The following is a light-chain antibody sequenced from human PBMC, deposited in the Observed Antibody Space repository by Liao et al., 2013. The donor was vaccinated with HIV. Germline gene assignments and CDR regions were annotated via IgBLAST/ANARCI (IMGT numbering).Light chain of an antibody. Sequence: SYELTQPPSVSVSPGQTASITCSGDKLGDNYACWYQQKPGQSPVVVIYQDNKRPSGIPERFSGSSSGNTATLTISGTQAMDEADYFCQSWDNNTYVFGSGTKVTVL. J-gene: IGLJ1*01. CDR1: KLGDNY. CDR3: QSWDNNTYV. CDR2: QDN. V-gene: IGLV3-1*01.